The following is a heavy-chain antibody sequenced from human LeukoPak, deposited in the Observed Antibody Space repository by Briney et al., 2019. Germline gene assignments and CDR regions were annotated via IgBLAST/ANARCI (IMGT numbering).Heavy chain of an antibody. D-gene: IGHD6-19*01. Sequence: GGSLRLSCAASGFTFSDYYMSWIRQAPGKGLECVSYISSRGSTIYYADSVKGRFTLSRDNAKNSLYLQMNNLRPEDTGVYYCARGSSGWNADHWGQGTLVTVSS. J-gene: IGHJ5*02. CDR3: ARGSSGWNADH. CDR2: ISSRGSTI. V-gene: IGHV3-11*04. CDR1: GFTFSDYY.